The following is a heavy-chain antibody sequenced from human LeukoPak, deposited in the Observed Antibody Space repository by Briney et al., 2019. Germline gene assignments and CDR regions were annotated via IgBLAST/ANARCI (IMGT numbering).Heavy chain of an antibody. CDR3: ARGSYDSSDFEYFHH. CDR2: INPNSGGT. J-gene: IGHJ1*01. V-gene: IGHV1-2*02. D-gene: IGHD3-22*01. Sequence: ASVKVSCKASGYTFTGNYMHWVRQAPGQGLEWMGWINPNSGGTNYAQKFQGRVTMTRDTSISIAYMELNRLRSDDTAVYYCARGSYDSSDFEYFHHWGQGTLVTVSS. CDR1: GYTFTGNY.